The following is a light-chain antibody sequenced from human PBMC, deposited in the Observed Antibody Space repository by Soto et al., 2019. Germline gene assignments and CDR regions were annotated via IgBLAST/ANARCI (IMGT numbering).Light chain of an antibody. CDR3: QQCGGSPP. V-gene: IGKV3-20*01. Sequence: IGLTQSPATLSVSPGETVSLSCRASQSVSTKLAWYQLKPGQAPRLLIYGASSRATGIPDRFSGSGSGTDFTLTISRLEAEDFAMYYCQQCGGSPPFGQGTKV. J-gene: IGKJ1*01. CDR1: QSVSTK. CDR2: GAS.